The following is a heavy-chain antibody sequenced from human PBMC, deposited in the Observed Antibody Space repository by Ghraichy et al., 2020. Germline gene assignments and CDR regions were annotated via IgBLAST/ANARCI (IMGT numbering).Heavy chain of an antibody. J-gene: IGHJ6*03. CDR3: AKGGYSSSWYNDYYYMDV. CDR2: ISYDGSNK. V-gene: IGHV3-30*18. D-gene: IGHD6-13*01. CDR1: GFTFSSYG. Sequence: GGSLRLSCAASGFTFSSYGMHWVRQAPGKGLEWVAVISYDGSNKYYADSVKGRFTISRDNSKNTLYLQMNSLRAEDTAVYYCAKGGYSSSWYNDYYYMDVWGKGTTVTVSS.